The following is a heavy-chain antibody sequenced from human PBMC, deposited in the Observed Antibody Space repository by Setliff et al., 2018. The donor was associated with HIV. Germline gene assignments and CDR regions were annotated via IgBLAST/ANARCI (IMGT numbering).Heavy chain of an antibody. Sequence: ASVKVSCKASGYTFTSYGVSWVRQAPGQGLEWMGLISGYNGWTKYPQKFQGRVTMTTDTSTSTVYMELTSLTSDDTAVYYCARQLSNSLDFWGQGALVTVSS. CDR2: ISGYNGWT. D-gene: IGHD7-27*01. V-gene: IGHV1-18*01. CDR1: GYTFTSYG. J-gene: IGHJ4*02. CDR3: ARQLSNSLDF.